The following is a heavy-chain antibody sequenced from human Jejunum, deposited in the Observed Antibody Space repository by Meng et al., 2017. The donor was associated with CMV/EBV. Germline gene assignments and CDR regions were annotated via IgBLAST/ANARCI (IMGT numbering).Heavy chain of an antibody. CDR1: GFIFSTYN. CDR3: VRDDFGEVY. J-gene: IGHJ4*02. V-gene: IGHV3-21*06. Sequence: LSCSASGFIFSTYNMNWVRQAPGKGLEWVASISSNGKYMFYADSLKGRFTISRDNARNLVSLQMSSLTGEDTAIYYCVRDDFGEVYWGQGVLVTVSS. CDR2: ISSNGKYM. D-gene: IGHD3-10*01.